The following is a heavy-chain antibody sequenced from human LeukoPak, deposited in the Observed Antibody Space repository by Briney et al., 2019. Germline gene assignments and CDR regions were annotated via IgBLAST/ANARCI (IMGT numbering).Heavy chain of an antibody. CDR2: IIPIFGTA. J-gene: IGHJ4*02. CDR1: GGTFISYA. D-gene: IGHD3-3*01. CDR3: ARGSGYDFWSGQVFDY. Sequence: SMKVSCKASGGTFISYAISWVRQAPGQGLEWMGGIIPIFGTANYAQKFQGRATITADESTSTAYMELSSLRSEDTAVYYCARGSGYDFWSGQVFDYWGQGTLVTVSS. V-gene: IGHV1-69*13.